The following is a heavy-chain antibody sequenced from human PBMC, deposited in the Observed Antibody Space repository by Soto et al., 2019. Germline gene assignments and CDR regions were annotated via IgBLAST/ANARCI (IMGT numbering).Heavy chain of an antibody. CDR1: GCTFTSYA. CDR2: INGGNGNT. D-gene: IGHD3-3*01. CDR3: ARSFGVVITNWFDP. J-gene: IGHJ5*02. Sequence: ASVKVSCKASGCTFTSYAMHWVRQAPGQRLEWMGWINGGNGNTQYSQNFQGRVTITRDTSASTAYMELSRLRSEDTAVYYCARSFGVVITNWFDPWGQGTLVTVSS. V-gene: IGHV1-3*01.